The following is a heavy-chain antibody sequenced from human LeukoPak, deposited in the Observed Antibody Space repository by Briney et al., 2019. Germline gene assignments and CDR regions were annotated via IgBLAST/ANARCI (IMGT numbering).Heavy chain of an antibody. CDR2: IYYSGST. Sequence: RPSETLPLTCTVSGGSISSYYWSWIRQPPGKGLEWIGYIYYSGSTNYNPSLKSRVTISVDTSKNQFSLKLSSVTAADTAVYYCARDSYILGYFDYWGQGTLVTVSS. CDR1: GGSISSYY. CDR3: ARDSYILGYFDY. D-gene: IGHD3-16*01. J-gene: IGHJ4*02. V-gene: IGHV4-59*01.